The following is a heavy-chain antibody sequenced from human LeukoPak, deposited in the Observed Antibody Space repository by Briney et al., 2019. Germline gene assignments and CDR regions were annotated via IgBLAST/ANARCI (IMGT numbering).Heavy chain of an antibody. CDR2: ISSSSSYI. D-gene: IGHD6-19*01. Sequence: PGGSLRLSCAASGFAFSSYSMNWVRQAPGKGLEWVSSISSSSSYIYYADSVKGRFTISRDNAKNSLYLQMNSLRAEDTAVYYCAKDSRETLAGTEDYWGRGTLVTVSS. CDR1: GFAFSSYS. J-gene: IGHJ4*02. CDR3: AKDSRETLAGTEDY. V-gene: IGHV3-21*01.